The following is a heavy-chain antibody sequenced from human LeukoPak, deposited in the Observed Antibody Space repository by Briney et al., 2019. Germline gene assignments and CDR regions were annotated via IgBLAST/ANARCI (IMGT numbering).Heavy chain of an antibody. D-gene: IGHD5-18*01. J-gene: IGHJ3*02. V-gene: IGHV5-51*01. Sequence: GESLKISCKGSGYSFTSYWIGWVRQMPGKGLEWMGIIYPGDSDTRYSPSFQGQVTISADKSISTAYLQWSSLKASDTAMYYCARLGASAYSYGFLFAFDIWGQGTMVTVSS. CDR1: GYSFTSYW. CDR3: ARLGASAYSYGFLFAFDI. CDR2: IYPGDSDT.